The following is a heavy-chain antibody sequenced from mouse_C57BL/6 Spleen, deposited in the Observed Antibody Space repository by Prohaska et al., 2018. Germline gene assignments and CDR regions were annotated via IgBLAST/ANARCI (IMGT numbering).Heavy chain of an antibody. CDR2: IRLKADNYAT. D-gene: IGHD2-4*01. CDR3: TYYDYDDWYFDV. J-gene: IGHJ1*03. V-gene: IGHV6-3*01. Sequence: EVKLEESGGGLVQPGGSMKLSCVASGFTFSNYWMNWVRQSPEKGLEWVAQIRLKADNYATHYAESVKGRFTISRDDSKSSVYLQMNNLRAEDTGIYYCTYYDYDDWYFDVWGTGTTVTVSS. CDR1: GFTFSNYW.